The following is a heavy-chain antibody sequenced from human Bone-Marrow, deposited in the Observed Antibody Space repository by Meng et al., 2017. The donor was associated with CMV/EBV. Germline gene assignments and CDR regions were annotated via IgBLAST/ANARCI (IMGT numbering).Heavy chain of an antibody. Sequence: SETLSLTCTVSGGSISSSSYYWGWIRQPPGKGLEWIGSIYYSGSTYYNPSLKSRVTISVDTSKNQFSLKLSSVTAADTAVYYCARGGIAARRALYYFDYWGQGTLVTVSS. J-gene: IGHJ4*02. V-gene: IGHV4-39*07. CDR2: IYYSGST. CDR3: ARGGIAARRALYYFDY. CDR1: GGSISSSSYY. D-gene: IGHD6-6*01.